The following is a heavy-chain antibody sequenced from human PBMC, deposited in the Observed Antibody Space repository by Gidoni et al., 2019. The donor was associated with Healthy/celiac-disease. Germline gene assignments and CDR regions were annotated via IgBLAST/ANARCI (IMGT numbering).Heavy chain of an antibody. D-gene: IGHD6-19*01. CDR2: IKQDGSEK. CDR1: GFTFSSYW. CDR3: ARGEGPGIAVAGSHIYFDY. Sequence: EVQLVESGGGLVQPGGSLRLSCAASGFTFSSYWMSWVRQAPGKGLEWVANIKQDGSEKYYVDSVKGRFTISRDNAKNSLYLQMNSLRAEDTAVYYCARGEGPGIAVAGSHIYFDYWGQGTLVTVSS. V-gene: IGHV3-7*05. J-gene: IGHJ4*02.